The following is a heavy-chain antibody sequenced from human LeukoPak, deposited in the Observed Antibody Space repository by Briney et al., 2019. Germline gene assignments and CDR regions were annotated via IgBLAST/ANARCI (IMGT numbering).Heavy chain of an antibody. J-gene: IGHJ4*02. Sequence: PGGSLRLSCAASGFTFSSYGMQWVRQAPGKGLEWVAVISYDGSNKYYADSVKGRFTISRDNSKNTLYLQMNSLRAEDTAVYYCARADPSFDYWGQGTLVTVSS. V-gene: IGHV3-30*03. CDR3: ARADPSFDY. CDR2: ISYDGSNK. CDR1: GFTFSSYG.